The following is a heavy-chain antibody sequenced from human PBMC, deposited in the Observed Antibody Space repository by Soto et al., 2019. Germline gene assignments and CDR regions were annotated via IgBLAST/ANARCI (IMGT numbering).Heavy chain of an antibody. CDR2: IYPSDSYT. J-gene: IGHJ6*02. V-gene: IGHV5-51*01. CDR1: GYSFTSYW. D-gene: IGHD2-2*01. Sequence: GESLKISCRGSGYSFTSYWIGWVRQMPGKGLELMGIIYPSDSYTNYSPSFQGHVTISADKSISTAYLQWSSLKASDTAMYYCARHRYCSSTSCYGYYGMDVWGQGTTVTVSS. CDR3: ARHRYCSSTSCYGYYGMDV.